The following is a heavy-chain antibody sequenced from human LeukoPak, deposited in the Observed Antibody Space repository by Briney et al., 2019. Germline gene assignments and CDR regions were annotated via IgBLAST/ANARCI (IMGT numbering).Heavy chain of an antibody. Sequence: GGSLRLSCAASGFTFSSYSMNWVRQAPGKGLEWVAVISYDGTTEFYGDTVKGRFTISRDNSKNTLYLQMNSLRAEDTAVYYCARIGETGSYYFDHWGQGTLVTVSS. D-gene: IGHD1-26*01. V-gene: IGHV3-30*03. J-gene: IGHJ4*02. CDR1: GFTFSSYS. CDR3: ARIGETGSYYFDH. CDR2: ISYDGTTE.